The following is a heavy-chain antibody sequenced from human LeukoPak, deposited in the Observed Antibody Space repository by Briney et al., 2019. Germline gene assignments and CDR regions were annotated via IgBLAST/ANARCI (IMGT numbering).Heavy chain of an antibody. CDR2: IYTSGST. V-gene: IGHV4-61*02. Sequence: SETLSLTCTVSGGSISSGSYYWTWIRQPAGKGLEWIGRIYTSGSTNYNPSLKSRVTISGDTCKNQFSLKLSSVTAADTAVYYCARVPTAILVLDYWGQGTLVTVSS. CDR1: GGSISSGSYY. J-gene: IGHJ4*02. D-gene: IGHD2-2*01. CDR3: ARVPTAILVLDY.